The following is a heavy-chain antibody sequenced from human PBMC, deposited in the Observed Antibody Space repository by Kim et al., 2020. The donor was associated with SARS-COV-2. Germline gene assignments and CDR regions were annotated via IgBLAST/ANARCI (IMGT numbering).Heavy chain of an antibody. V-gene: IGHV1-18*01. J-gene: IGHJ4*02. D-gene: IGHD4-17*01. CDR3: ARVGVLGDYIFDY. Sequence: YAQKLQGRVTMTTDTSTSTAYMELRSLRSDDTAVYYCARVGVLGDYIFDYWGQGTLVTVSS.